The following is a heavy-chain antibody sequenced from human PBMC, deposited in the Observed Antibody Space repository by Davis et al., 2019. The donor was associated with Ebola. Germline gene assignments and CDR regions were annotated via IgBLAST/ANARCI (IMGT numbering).Heavy chain of an antibody. J-gene: IGHJ4*02. CDR3: AKEGRYCSGGSCYSNPPFDY. V-gene: IGHV3-30*18. D-gene: IGHD2-15*01. CDR1: GFTSSRSG. CDR2: ISSDGSNE. Sequence: GGSLRLSCAASGFTSSRSGMHWVRQAPGKGLEWVALISSDGSNEYYADSVKGRFTISRDNSKNTLYLQMNSLRAEDTAVYYCAKEGRYCSGGSCYSNPPFDYWGQGTLVTVSS.